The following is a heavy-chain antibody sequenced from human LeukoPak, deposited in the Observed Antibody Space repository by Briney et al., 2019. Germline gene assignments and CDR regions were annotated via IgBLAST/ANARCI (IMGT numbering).Heavy chain of an antibody. CDR2: INSSGST. V-gene: IGHV3-53*01. Sequence: GGSLRLSCAASGFTVSSNYMSWVRQAPGKGLEWVSVINSSGSTYYADSVRGRFTISRDKSKNPLYLKMKSLRAEDTAVYYCARTRFGELLGAYDIWGQGTMVTVSS. CDR3: ARTRFGELLGAYDI. CDR1: GFTVSSNY. J-gene: IGHJ3*02. D-gene: IGHD3-10*01.